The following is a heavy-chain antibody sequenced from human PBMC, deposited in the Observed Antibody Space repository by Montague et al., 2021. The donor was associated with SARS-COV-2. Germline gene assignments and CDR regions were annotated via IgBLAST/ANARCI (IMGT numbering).Heavy chain of an antibody. CDR1: GGSISYGIYF. Sequence: TLSLTCTVSGGSISYGIYFWTWIRQPAGKGLEWIGRIHTSGSTNYKPSLKSRVAISIDTSKDQFSLELSSVTAADTAVYYCASSHCGGDCYSGQGTLVTVSS. CDR3: ASSHCGGDCY. V-gene: IGHV4-61*02. D-gene: IGHD2-21*02. J-gene: IGHJ4*02. CDR2: IHTSGST.